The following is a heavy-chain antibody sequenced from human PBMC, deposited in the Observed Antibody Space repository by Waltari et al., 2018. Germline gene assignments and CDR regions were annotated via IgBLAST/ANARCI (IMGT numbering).Heavy chain of an antibody. V-gene: IGHV5-51*01. D-gene: IGHD3-10*01. CDR1: GYMFPNYW. CDR3: VRQRPLFDYYGSKVNPQEIEY. CDR2: IFPGDSDT. J-gene: IGHJ4*01. Sequence: EVQLAQSGAEIKKPGESLKISCQASGYMFPNYWIGWVRQEPGKGLEWVGIIFPGDSDTIYSPSLHGHVRISADKSTSTAYLQWTSLEASDSAMYYCVRQRPLFDYYGSKVNPQEIEYWGHRTLVIVSS.